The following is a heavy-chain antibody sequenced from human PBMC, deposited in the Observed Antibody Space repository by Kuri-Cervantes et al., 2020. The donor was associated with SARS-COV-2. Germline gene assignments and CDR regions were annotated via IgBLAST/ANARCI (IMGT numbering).Heavy chain of an antibody. CDR2: LNSDGSIT. D-gene: IGHD3-10*01. CDR1: GFTFSSFW. Sequence: ESLKISCAASGFTFSSFWMHWVRQAPGKGLVWVSGLNSDGSITKYADSVKGRFTISRDNAESTLYLQVNSLRAEDTAVYYCVSQFSGSNGNYWGQGTLVTVSS. V-gene: IGHV3-74*03. CDR3: VSQFSGSNGNY. J-gene: IGHJ4*02.